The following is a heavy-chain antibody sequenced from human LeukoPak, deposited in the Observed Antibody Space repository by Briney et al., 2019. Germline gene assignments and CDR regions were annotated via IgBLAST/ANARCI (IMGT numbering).Heavy chain of an antibody. CDR3: ARDYPGPTGFGMDV. V-gene: IGHV3-48*04. J-gene: IGHJ6*02. CDR2: ITSGSRTI. CDR1: GFTFSTYN. D-gene: IGHD4-11*01. Sequence: GGSLRLSCAASGFTFSTYNMNWVRQASGRGLEWLSYITSGSRTIYDADSVKGRFTISRDNAKKLLYLQMNGLRVEDSAVYYCARDYPGPTGFGMDVWGQGTTVIVSS.